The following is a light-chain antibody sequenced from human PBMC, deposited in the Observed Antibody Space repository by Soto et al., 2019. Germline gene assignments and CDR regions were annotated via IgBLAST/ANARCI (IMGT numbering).Light chain of an antibody. J-gene: IGKJ1*01. Sequence: EVVLTQSPATLSLSPGERATLSCRASQSVSKYLGWYQQKPGQGPRLLIYDASDRATGIPDRFSGSGSGTDLPLTLSRLEPEDFAVYYCQQYDSSPRTFGQGTTVDIK. CDR1: QSVSKY. CDR3: QQYDSSPRT. CDR2: DAS. V-gene: IGKV3-20*01.